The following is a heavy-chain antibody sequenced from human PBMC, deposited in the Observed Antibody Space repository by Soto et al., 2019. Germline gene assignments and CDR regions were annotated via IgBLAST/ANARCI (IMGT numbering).Heavy chain of an antibody. CDR2: IYHSGST. V-gene: IGHV4-30-2*01. Sequence: QLQLQESGSGLVKPSQTLSLTFAVSGGSISSGGYSWSWIRQPPGKGLEWIGYIYHSGSTYYNPSLNRGVTISDDRSKNQYSLKLSSVTAADTAVYYCASKSYYCGIDVWGQGTTGTLSS. CDR3: ASKSYYCGIDV. D-gene: IGHD3-10*01. J-gene: IGHJ6*01. CDR1: GGSISSGGYS.